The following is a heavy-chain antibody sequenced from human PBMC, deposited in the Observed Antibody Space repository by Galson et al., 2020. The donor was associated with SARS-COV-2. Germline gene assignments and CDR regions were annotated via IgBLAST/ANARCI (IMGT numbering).Heavy chain of an antibody. J-gene: IGHJ6*02. Sequence: ETSETLSLTCSVSDAPMSGYYWSWIRQPPGKGLEWIGYISYSGSTSYNPSLRSRVTISVDLSKNQLSLKVTSVTAADTAVYYCARDPAPLYVDNYYYGMDVWGRGTTVTVSS. CDR3: ARDPAPLYVDNYYYGMDV. D-gene: IGHD4-17*01. CDR2: ISYSGST. V-gene: IGHV4-59*01. CDR1: DAPMSGYY.